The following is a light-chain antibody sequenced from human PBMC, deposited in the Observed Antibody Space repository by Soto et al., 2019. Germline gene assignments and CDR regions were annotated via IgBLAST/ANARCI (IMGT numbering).Light chain of an antibody. Sequence: EIVLTQSPDTLSLSPGERATLSCRASQSVSSRYLAWYQQRPGQSPRLLIYGTSRRAAGIPGRFSGSESGTDFTLTISSLEAEDFAVYYCQQYGSSLMYTFGQGAKLEIK. CDR3: QQYGSSLMYT. V-gene: IGKV3-20*01. CDR2: GTS. CDR1: QSVSSRY. J-gene: IGKJ2*01.